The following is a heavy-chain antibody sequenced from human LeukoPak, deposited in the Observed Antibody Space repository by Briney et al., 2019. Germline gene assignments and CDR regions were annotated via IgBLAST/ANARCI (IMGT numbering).Heavy chain of an antibody. J-gene: IGHJ6*02. CDR1: SSYY. CDR2: IYYSGST. V-gene: IGHV4-39*01. CDR3: ASIVVVPAAAPRPNYYYYYGMDV. D-gene: IGHD2-2*01. Sequence: SSYYWGWIRQPPGKGLEWIGSIYYSGSTYYNPSLKSRVTISVDTSKNQFSLKLSSVTAADTAVYYCASIVVVPAAAPRPNYYYYYGMDVWGQGTTVTVSS.